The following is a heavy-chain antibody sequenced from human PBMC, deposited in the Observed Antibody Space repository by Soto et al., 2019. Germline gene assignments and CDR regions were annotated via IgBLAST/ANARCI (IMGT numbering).Heavy chain of an antibody. J-gene: IGHJ4*02. CDR3: ARGDLHDYGDYDATHHYDY. Sequence: ASVKVSCKASGYTFTSYDINWVRQATGQGLEWMGWMNPNSGNTGYAQKFQGRVTMTRNTSISTAYMELSSLRSEDTAVYYCARGDLHDYGDYDATHHYDYWGQGTLVTVSS. D-gene: IGHD4-17*01. CDR1: GYTFTSYD. CDR2: MNPNSGNT. V-gene: IGHV1-8*01.